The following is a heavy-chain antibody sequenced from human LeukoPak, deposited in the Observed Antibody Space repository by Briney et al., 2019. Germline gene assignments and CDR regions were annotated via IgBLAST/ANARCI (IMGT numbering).Heavy chain of an antibody. J-gene: IGHJ5*02. CDR1: GSSFTSYW. CDR3: ARHGGPYSSSGWFDP. D-gene: IGHD6-6*01. CDR2: IYPGDSDT. V-gene: IGHV5-51*01. Sequence: GESLQISCQGSGSSFTSYWIGWVRPVPGKGLEWMGIIYPGDSDTRYSPSFQGQVTISADKSISTAYLQWSSLKASDTAMYYCARHGGPYSSSGWFDPWGQGTLVTVSS.